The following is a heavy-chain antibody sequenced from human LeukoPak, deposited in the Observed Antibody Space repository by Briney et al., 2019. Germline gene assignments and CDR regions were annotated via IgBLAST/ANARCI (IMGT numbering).Heavy chain of an antibody. CDR1: GFTFGSYA. D-gene: IGHD3-10*01. CDR3: AKDAAAPGSGGDYFDV. Sequence: PGGSLRLSCAASGFTFGSYAMTWVRQAPGKGLEWVSTIIASGGRIYYADSVKGRFTISRDNSKNTLFLQMNSLRAEDTALYYCAKDAAAPGSGGDYFDVWGQGTLVAVSS. CDR2: IIASGGRI. V-gene: IGHV3-23*01. J-gene: IGHJ4*02.